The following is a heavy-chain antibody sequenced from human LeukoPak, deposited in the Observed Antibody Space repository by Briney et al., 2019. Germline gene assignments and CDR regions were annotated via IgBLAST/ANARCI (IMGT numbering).Heavy chain of an antibody. CDR2: IYYSGST. D-gene: IGHD5-12*01. Sequence: PSETLSLTCTVSGGSISSYYWSWIRQPPGKGLEWIGYIYYSGSTNYNPSLKSRVTISVDTSKNQFSLKLSSVTAADTVLYYCARDGYSCYALWGQGTLVTVSS. V-gene: IGHV4-59*01. J-gene: IGHJ4*02. CDR3: ARDGYSCYAL. CDR1: GGSISSYY.